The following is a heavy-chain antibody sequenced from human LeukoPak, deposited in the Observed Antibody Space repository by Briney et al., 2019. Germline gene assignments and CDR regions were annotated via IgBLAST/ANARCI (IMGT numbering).Heavy chain of an antibody. D-gene: IGHD2-15*01. CDR3: ARRVVVAATPCYFDY. CDR1: GYTFTSYD. CDR2: MNPNSGNT. Sequence: ASVKASCKASGYTFTSYDINWVRQATGQGLEWMGWMNPNSGNTGYAQKFQGRVTMTRNTSISTAYMELSSLRSEDTAVYYCARRVVVAATPCYFDYWGQGTLVTVSS. J-gene: IGHJ4*02. V-gene: IGHV1-8*01.